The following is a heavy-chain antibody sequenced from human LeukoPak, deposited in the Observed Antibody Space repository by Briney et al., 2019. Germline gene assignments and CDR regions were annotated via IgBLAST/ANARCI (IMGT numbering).Heavy chain of an antibody. CDR3: ARVMGIAVANDY. CDR1: GYTFTSYD. V-gene: IGHV1-8*01. J-gene: IGHJ4*02. Sequence: ASVKVSCKASGYTFTSYDINWVRQATGQGLEWMGWMNPNSGNTGYAQKFQGRVTMTRNTSISTAYMELSSLRSEDTAGYYCARVMGIAVANDYWGQGTLVTVSS. CDR2: MNPNSGNT. D-gene: IGHD6-19*01.